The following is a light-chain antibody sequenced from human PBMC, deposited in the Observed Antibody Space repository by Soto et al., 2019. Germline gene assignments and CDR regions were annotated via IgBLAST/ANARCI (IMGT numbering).Light chain of an antibody. Sequence: QSALTQPRSVSGSPGQSVTISCTGTSSDVGAYDYVSWYQQHPGRAPKLTIYDVSKRPSGVPDRFSGSKSGNTASLTISGLQAEDEADYYCCSYAGSYTYVFATGTRSPS. CDR3: CSYAGSYTYV. CDR1: SSDVGAYDY. J-gene: IGLJ1*01. CDR2: DVS. V-gene: IGLV2-11*01.